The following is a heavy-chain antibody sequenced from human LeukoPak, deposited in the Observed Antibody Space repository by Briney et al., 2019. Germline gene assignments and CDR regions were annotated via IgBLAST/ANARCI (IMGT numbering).Heavy chain of an antibody. Sequence: PGRSLRLSCTASGFTFGDYAMSWFPQAPGKGLEWVGFIRSKAYGGTTEYAASVKGRFTISRDDSKSIAYLQMNSLKTEDTAVYYCTRFLITMIVLIEPFDYWGQGTLVTVSS. D-gene: IGHD3-22*01. CDR2: IRSKAYGGTT. CDR1: GFTFGDYA. V-gene: IGHV3-49*03. CDR3: TRFLITMIVLIEPFDY. J-gene: IGHJ4*02.